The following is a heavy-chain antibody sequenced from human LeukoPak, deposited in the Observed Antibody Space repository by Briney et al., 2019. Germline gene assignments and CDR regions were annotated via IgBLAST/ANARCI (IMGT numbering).Heavy chain of an antibody. CDR1: GFTFSNYW. CDR2: INSDGINT. J-gene: IGHJ5*02. D-gene: IGHD3-22*01. Sequence: TGGSLRLSCAASGFTFSNYWMHWVRHAPGKGLVWVSRINSDGINTSYADSVKGRFTISRDNAKNTLNLQMNSLRAEDTAVYYCARDLGQYYDTSDNWFDPWGQGTLVTVSS. V-gene: IGHV3-74*01. CDR3: ARDLGQYYDTSDNWFDP.